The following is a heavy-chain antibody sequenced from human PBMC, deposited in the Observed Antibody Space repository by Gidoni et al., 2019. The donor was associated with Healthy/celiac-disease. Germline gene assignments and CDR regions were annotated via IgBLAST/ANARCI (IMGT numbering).Heavy chain of an antibody. CDR2: IWYDGSNK. CDR3: ARVPRSSSWYVRFDY. V-gene: IGHV3-33*01. CDR1: GFPFSRYG. Sequence: QVQLVESGGGVVQPGRSLRLSCAASGFPFSRYGMHWVRQAPGKGLEWVAVIWYDGSNKYYADSVKGRFTISRDNSKNTLYLQMNSLRAEDTAVYYCARVPRSSSWYVRFDYWGQGTLVTVSS. D-gene: IGHD6-13*01. J-gene: IGHJ4*02.